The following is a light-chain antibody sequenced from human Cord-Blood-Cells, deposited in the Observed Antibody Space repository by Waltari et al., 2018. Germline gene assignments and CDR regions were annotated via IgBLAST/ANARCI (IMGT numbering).Light chain of an antibody. J-gene: IGLJ2*01. CDR3: SSYTSSSTPVV. CDR1: SSDVGGYNY. CDR2: DVS. Sequence: QSALTQPASVSGSPGQSITISCTGTSSDVGGYNYVSWYQQHPGKAPKLMIYDVSNRPSGASDRFSGSKAGNTASLTISGLQAEDEADYYCSSYTSSSTPVVFGGGTTLTVL. V-gene: IGLV2-14*01.